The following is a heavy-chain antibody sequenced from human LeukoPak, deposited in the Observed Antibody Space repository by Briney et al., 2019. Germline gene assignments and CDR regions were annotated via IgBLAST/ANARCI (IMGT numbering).Heavy chain of an antibody. J-gene: IGHJ6*03. D-gene: IGHD3-10*01. CDR1: GGSFSGYY. CDR3: ARVRSPGGYYYYYYMDV. V-gene: IGHV4-34*01. Sequence: SETLSLTCAVYGGSFSGYYWSWIRQPPGKGLEWIGSIYYSGSTYYNPSLNSRVTMSVDTSKNQFSLKLSSVTAADTAVYYCARVRSPGGYYYYYYMDVWGKGTTVTVSS. CDR2: IYYSGST.